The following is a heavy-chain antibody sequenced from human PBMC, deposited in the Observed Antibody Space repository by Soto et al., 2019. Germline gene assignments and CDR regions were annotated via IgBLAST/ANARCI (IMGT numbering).Heavy chain of an antibody. J-gene: IGHJ4*02. V-gene: IGHV3-23*01. CDR1: GFTFSSYA. CDR3: AKDPHRIQLWFRPDY. D-gene: IGHD5-18*01. Sequence: GSLRLSCAASGFTFSSYAMSWVRQAPGKGLEWVSGISGSGGSTYYADSVKGRFTISRDNSKNTLYLQMNSLRAEDTAVYYCAKDPHRIQLWFRPDYWGQGTLVTVSS. CDR2: ISGSGGST.